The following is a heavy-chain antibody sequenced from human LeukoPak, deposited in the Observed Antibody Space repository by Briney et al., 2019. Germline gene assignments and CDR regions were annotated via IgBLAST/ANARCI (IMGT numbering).Heavy chain of an antibody. V-gene: IGHV3-30-3*01. J-gene: IGHJ4*02. CDR1: GFTFSSYA. CDR3: AREVLLWFGEFDY. CDR2: ISYDGSNK. Sequence: GRSLRLSCAASGFTFSSYAMHWVRQAPGKGLEWVAVISYDGSNKYYADSVKGRFTISRDNSKNTLYLQMNSQRAEDTAVYYCAREVLLWFGEFDYWGQGTLVTVSS. D-gene: IGHD3-10*01.